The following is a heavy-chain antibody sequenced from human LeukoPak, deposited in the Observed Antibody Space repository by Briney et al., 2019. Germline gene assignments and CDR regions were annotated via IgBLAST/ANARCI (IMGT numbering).Heavy chain of an antibody. J-gene: IGHJ4*02. CDR1: GASISTYY. D-gene: IGHD6-13*01. Sequence: PSETLSLTCIVSGASISTYYWSWIRQPPGKGLEYLGSISYSGITNYNPSLKSRLTLSVDTSRNQLSLKLSSVTAADTAVYYCARVPAAGTGPDYWGQGTLVTVSS. CDR3: ARVPAAGTGPDY. CDR2: ISYSGIT. V-gene: IGHV4-59*01.